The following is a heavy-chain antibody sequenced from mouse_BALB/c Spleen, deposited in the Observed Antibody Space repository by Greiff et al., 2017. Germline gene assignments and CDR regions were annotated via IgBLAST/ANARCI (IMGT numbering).Heavy chain of an antibody. D-gene: IGHD2-5*01. Sequence: EVHLVESGGGLVQPGGSLKLSCAASGFTFSSYGMSWVRQTPDKRLELVATINSNGGSTYYPDSVKGRFTISRDNAKNTLYLQMSSLKSEDTAMYYCARDRYSNYVYFDYWGQGTTLTVSS. V-gene: IGHV5-6-3*01. J-gene: IGHJ2*01. CDR3: ARDRYSNYVYFDY. CDR1: GFTFSSYG. CDR2: INSNGGST.